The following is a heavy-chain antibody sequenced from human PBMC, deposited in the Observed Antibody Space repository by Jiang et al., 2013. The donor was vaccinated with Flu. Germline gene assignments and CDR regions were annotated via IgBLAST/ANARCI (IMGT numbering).Heavy chain of an antibody. CDR3: ARDVGPSDSGGYYYAFDY. V-gene: IGHV1-18*01. Sequence: GAEVKKPGASVKVSCKASGYTFTKYGISWVRQAPGQGLEWMGWISAYNGATNYAQKVQGRVTMTTDTSTSTAYMELMSLRSDDTAVYYCARDVGPSDSGGYYYAFDYWGQGTLVTVSS. CDR2: ISAYNGAT. D-gene: IGHD3-22*01. J-gene: IGHJ4*02. CDR1: GYTFTKYG.